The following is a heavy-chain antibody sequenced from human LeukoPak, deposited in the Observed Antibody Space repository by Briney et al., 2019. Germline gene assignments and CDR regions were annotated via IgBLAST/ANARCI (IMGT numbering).Heavy chain of an antibody. Sequence: SETLSLTCTVSGGSISSSSYYWGWIRQPPGKGLEWIGSIYYSGSTYYNPSLKSRVTISVDTSKNQFSLKLSSVTAADTAVYYCARDRGTMVRGVTRWFDPWGQGTLVTVSS. CDR3: ARDRGTMVRGVTRWFDP. V-gene: IGHV4-39*07. J-gene: IGHJ5*02. D-gene: IGHD3-10*01. CDR2: IYYSGST. CDR1: GGSISSSSYY.